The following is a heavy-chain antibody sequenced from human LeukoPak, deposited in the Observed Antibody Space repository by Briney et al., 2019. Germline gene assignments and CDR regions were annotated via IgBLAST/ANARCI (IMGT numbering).Heavy chain of an antibody. J-gene: IGHJ3*02. Sequence: SETLSLTCTVSGGSISSSSYYWGWIRQPPGKGLEWIGSIYYSRSTYYNPSLKSRVTISVDTSKNQFSLKLSSVTAAGTAVYYCASLEAMAEDAFDIWGQGTMVTVSS. CDR3: ASLEAMAEDAFDI. V-gene: IGHV4-39*01. D-gene: IGHD5-24*01. CDR1: GGSISSSSYY. CDR2: IYYSRST.